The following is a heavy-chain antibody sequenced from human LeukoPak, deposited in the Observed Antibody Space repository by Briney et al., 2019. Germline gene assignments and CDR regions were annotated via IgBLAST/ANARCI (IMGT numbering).Heavy chain of an antibody. D-gene: IGHD3-16*01. CDR2: ISSSGSTI. V-gene: IGHV3-11*04. J-gene: IGHJ4*02. CDR1: GFTFSDYY. CDR3: ASVGSDYDYVWGSQTGY. Sequence: PGGSLRLSCAASGFTFSDYYMSWIRPAPGKGLDWVSYISSSGSTIYYADSVKGRFTISRDNAKNSLYLQMNSLRAEDTAVYYCASVGSDYDYVWGSQTGYWGQGTLVTVSS.